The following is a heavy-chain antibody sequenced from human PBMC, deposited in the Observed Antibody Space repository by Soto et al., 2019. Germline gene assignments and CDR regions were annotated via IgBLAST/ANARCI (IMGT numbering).Heavy chain of an antibody. CDR2: IYPDDSDT. V-gene: IGHV5-51*01. CDR3: ARRGGGTYLIDS. D-gene: IGHD1-26*01. Sequence: GESLKISCKSSGYNFSTFWIAWVRQMPGKGLECMGIIYPDDSDTRYSPSFQGQVTISADKSVGTAYLQWSSLKASDTAMYYCARRGGGTYLIDSWGQGTLVTVSS. J-gene: IGHJ4*02. CDR1: GYNFSTFW.